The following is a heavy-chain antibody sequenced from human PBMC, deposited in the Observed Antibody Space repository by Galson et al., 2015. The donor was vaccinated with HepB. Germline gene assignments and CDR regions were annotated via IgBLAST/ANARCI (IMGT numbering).Heavy chain of an antibody. CDR1: GFTFDDYA. CDR3: AKNIFSGYGDDAFDI. Sequence: LRLSSAASGFTFDDYAIHWVRHTPKKGLEWGSVISWNSNTTGYAESVKGRFTISRDNAKNSVYLEMNSLRVEDTAFYYCAKNIFSGYGDDAFDIWGQGTMVTVSS. CDR2: ISWNSNTT. D-gene: IGHD5-12*01. J-gene: IGHJ3*02. V-gene: IGHV3-9*01.